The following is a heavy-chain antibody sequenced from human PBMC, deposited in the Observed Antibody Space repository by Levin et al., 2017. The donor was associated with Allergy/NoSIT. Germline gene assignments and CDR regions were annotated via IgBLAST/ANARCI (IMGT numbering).Heavy chain of an antibody. Sequence: RSGGSLRLSCAASGFTFDDYGMSWVRQAPGKGLEWVSGINWNGGSTGYADSVKGRFTISRDNAKNSLYLQMNSLRAEDTALYHCARSTVDGAPPFDYWGQGTLVTVSS. CDR1: GFTFDDYG. CDR2: INWNGGST. CDR3: ARSTVDGAPPFDY. J-gene: IGHJ4*02. D-gene: IGHD4-23*01. V-gene: IGHV3-20*01.